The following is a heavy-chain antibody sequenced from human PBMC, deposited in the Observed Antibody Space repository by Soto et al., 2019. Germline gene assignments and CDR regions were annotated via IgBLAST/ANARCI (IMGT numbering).Heavy chain of an antibody. Sequence: SETLSLTCTVSGGSISSSSYYWGWIRQPPGKGLEWIGSIYYSGSTYYNPSLKSRVTISVDTSKNQFSLKLSSVTAADTAVYYCARTLRFKGRSGYYYMDVWGKGTTVTVSS. CDR2: IYYSGST. CDR3: ARTLRFKGRSGYYYMDV. D-gene: IGHD3-3*01. J-gene: IGHJ6*03. V-gene: IGHV4-39*01. CDR1: GGSISSSSYY.